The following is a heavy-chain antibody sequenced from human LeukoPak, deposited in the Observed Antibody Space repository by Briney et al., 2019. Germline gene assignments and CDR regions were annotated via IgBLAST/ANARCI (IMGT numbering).Heavy chain of an antibody. CDR1: VYTLTELS. V-gene: IGHV1-24*01. Sequence: ASVKVSCKFSVYTLTELSMHWVRQAPGKGLEWMGGFDPEDGETIYAQKFQGRVTMTEDTSTDTAHMELSSLRSEDTAVYYCATVFSVAGFDYWGQGTLVTVSS. CDR2: FDPEDGET. J-gene: IGHJ4*02. D-gene: IGHD6-19*01. CDR3: ATVFSVAGFDY.